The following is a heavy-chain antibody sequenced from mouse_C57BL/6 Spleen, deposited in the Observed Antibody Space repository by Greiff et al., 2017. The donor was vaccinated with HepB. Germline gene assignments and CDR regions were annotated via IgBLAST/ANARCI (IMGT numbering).Heavy chain of an antibody. CDR3: ARESLSSYFDV. CDR2: ISSGGSYT. Sequence: EVQLVESGGDLVKPGGSLKLSCAASGFTFSSYGMSWVRQTPDKRLEWVATISSGGSYTYYPDSVKGRITISRDNAKNTLYLQMSRLKSEDTAMYYCARESLSSYFDVWGTGTTVTVSS. CDR1: GFTFSSYG. V-gene: IGHV5-6*01. D-gene: IGHD6-5*01. J-gene: IGHJ1*03.